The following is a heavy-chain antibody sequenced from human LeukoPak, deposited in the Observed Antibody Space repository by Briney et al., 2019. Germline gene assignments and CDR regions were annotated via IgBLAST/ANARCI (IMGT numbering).Heavy chain of an antibody. CDR3: ARVRITIFGGGGMDV. V-gene: IGHV4-31*03. J-gene: IGHJ6*02. D-gene: IGHD3-3*01. Sequence: PSQTLSLTCTVSGGSISSGGYYWSWIRQHPGKGPEWIGYIYYSGSTYYNPSLKSRVTISVDTSKNQFSLKLSSVTAADTAVYYCARVRITIFGGGGMDVWGQGTTVTVSS. CDR2: IYYSGST. CDR1: GGSISSGGYY.